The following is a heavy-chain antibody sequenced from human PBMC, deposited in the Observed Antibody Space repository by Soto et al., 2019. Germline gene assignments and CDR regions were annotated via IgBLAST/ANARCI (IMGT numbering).Heavy chain of an antibody. D-gene: IGHD3-10*01. J-gene: IGHJ4*02. V-gene: IGHV4-59*01. CDR1: GGSISSYY. CDR3: AKESYNRRTDFDY. Sequence: PSETLSLTCTVSGGSISSYYWRWIRQPPGKGLEWIGYIYYSGSTNYNPSLKSRVTISVDTSKNQFSLKLSSVTAADTALYYCAKESYNRRTDFDYWGQGTLVTVSS. CDR2: IYYSGST.